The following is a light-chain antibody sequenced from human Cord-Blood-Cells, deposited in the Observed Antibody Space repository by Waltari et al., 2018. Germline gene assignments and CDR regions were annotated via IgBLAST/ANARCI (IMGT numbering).Light chain of an antibody. Sequence: DIQMTQSPSTLSASVGDRVTITCRASQSISSWLAWYQQKPGKAPNLLIYDASSLESGVPSRFSGSGSGTEFTLTISSLQPDDFATYYCQQYNSYSPMFGQGTKVEIK. CDR2: DAS. V-gene: IGKV1-5*01. J-gene: IGKJ1*01. CDR3: QQYNSYSPM. CDR1: QSISSW.